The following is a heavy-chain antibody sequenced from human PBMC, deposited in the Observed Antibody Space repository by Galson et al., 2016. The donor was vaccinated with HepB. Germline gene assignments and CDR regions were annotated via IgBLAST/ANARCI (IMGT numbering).Heavy chain of an antibody. V-gene: IGHV4-59*12. J-gene: IGHJ6*02. CDR3: ARDASYPYHYGMDV. Sequence: ETLSLTCAFSGGSMSGYYWSWIRQAPGRGLEWIGHIQYSGSPNYNPSLKSRVTILVDTSKNQFSLKMRSLTAADTAVYYCARDASYPYHYGMDVWGQGTTVIVSS. D-gene: IGHD3-16*02. CDR1: GGSMSGYY. CDR2: IQYSGSP.